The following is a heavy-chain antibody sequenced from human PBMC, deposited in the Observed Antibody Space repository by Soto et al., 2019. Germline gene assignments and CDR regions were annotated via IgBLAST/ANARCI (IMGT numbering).Heavy chain of an antibody. CDR3: ARLGGYYQAFDQ. CDR2: INHSGST. V-gene: IGHV4-34*01. CDR1: GGSFSGYY. D-gene: IGHD3-22*01. Sequence: PSETLSLTCAVYGGSFSGYYLTWIRQPPGTGLEWIGEINHSGSTNYNPSLKSRVTISVDTSKNQFSLNLTSVTAADTAVYYCARLGGYYQAFDQWGQGSLVTVSS. J-gene: IGHJ4*02.